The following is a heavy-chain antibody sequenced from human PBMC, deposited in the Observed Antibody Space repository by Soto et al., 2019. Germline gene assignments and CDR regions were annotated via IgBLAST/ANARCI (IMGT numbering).Heavy chain of an antibody. J-gene: IGHJ6*03. D-gene: IGHD2-15*01. CDR3: ARAVGYCSGGSCYGGVYYYYMDV. CDR2: TYYRSKWYN. V-gene: IGHV6-1*01. Sequence: CAISGDSVSSNSAAWNWIRQSPSRGLEWLGRTYYRSKWYNDYAVSVKSRITINPDTSKNQFSLQLNSVTPEDTAVYYCARAVGYCSGGSCYGGVYYYYMDVWGKGTTVTVSS. CDR1: GDSVSSNSAA.